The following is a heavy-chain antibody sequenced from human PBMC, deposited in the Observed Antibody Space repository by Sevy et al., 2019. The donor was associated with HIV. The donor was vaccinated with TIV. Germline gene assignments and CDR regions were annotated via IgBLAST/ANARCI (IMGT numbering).Heavy chain of an antibody. CDR3: AIKITMIRGDQGPFDY. J-gene: IGHJ4*02. Sequence: GGSLRLSCADSGFAFSNYAMAWVCQAPGKGLESVSAISVSGDFTYYADSGRGRFTVSRVKSKNTLILQMNSLRADDTAVYYCAIKITMIRGDQGPFDYWGQGTLVTVSS. V-gene: IGHV3-23*01. CDR2: ISVSGDFT. CDR1: GFAFSNYA. D-gene: IGHD3-10*01.